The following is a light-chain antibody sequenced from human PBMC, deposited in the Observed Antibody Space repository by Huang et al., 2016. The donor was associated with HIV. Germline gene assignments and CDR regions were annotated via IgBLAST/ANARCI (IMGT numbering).Light chain of an antibody. J-gene: IGKJ4*01. CDR3: QQYNNWPVT. CDR1: DSVSTN. V-gene: IGKV3-15*01. Sequence: EKVMAQSPGTLSVSPGERATRSCRASDSVSTNVAWYQQRPGQAPRLLIYGASTRATGIPARFSGSGSGTEFALTISSMQSEDFAVYYCQQYNNWPVTFGGGTKVEIK. CDR2: GAS.